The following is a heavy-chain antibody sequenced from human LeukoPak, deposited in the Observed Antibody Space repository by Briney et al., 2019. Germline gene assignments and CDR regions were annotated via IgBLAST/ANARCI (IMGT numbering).Heavy chain of an antibody. D-gene: IGHD3-22*01. CDR3: ARDKYYDSSGYQDY. CDR1: GFTFDDYA. V-gene: IGHV3-30*04. J-gene: IGHJ4*02. Sequence: GGSLRLSCAASGFTFDDYAMHWVRQAPGKGLEWVAVISYDGSNKYYADSVKGRFTISRDNSKNTLYLQMNSLRAEDTAVYYCARDKYYDSSGYQDYWGQGTLVTVSS. CDR2: ISYDGSNK.